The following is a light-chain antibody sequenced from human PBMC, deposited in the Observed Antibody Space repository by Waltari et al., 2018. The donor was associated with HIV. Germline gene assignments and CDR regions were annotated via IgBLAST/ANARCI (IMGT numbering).Light chain of an antibody. Sequence: SYELTQPPSVSVSPGKTARSTCSGDALQRQTGYWYPQKPGPAPVVVIYKESVRPSGIPERLSGSSSGTTVTLTISGVQTEDEADYYCQSVDRSRVVFGGGTKLTVL. V-gene: IGLV3-25*03. CDR2: KES. CDR1: ALQRQT. CDR3: QSVDRSRVV. J-gene: IGLJ2*01.